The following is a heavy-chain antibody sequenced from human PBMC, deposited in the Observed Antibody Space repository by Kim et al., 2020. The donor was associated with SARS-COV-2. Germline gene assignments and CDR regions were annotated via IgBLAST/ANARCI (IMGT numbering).Heavy chain of an antibody. D-gene: IGHD2-15*01. CDR3: AKVGRYCSGGSCYYYFDY. Sequence: KGRFTISRDNSKNTLYLQMNSLRAEDTAVYYCAKVGRYCSGGSCYYYFDYWGQGTLVTVSS. J-gene: IGHJ4*02. V-gene: IGHV3-23*01.